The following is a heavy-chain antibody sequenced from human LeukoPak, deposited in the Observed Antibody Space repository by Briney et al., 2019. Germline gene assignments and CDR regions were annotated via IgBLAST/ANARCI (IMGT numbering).Heavy chain of an antibody. V-gene: IGHV3-23*01. CDR1: GFTCSSYA. CDR3: ATRGWLVRGVDY. CDR2: ISGSGGST. D-gene: IGHD6-19*01. Sequence: GGSLRLSCAASGFTCSSYAMSWVRQAPGKGLEWVSAISGSGGSTYYADSVKGRFTISRDNSKNTQYLQMNSLRAEDTAVYYCATRGWLVRGVDYWGQGTLVTVSS. J-gene: IGHJ4*02.